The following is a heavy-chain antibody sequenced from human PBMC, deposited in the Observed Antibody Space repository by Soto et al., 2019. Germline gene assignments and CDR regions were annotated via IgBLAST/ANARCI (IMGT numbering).Heavy chain of an antibody. D-gene: IGHD4-4*01. V-gene: IGHV3-23*01. CDR3: AKKSTVENGIDWFDP. CDR1: GFTFSSYA. Sequence: EVQLFESGGGLVQPGGSLRLSCTASGFTFSSYAMSWVRQAPGKGLEWVSIISGSGRTIYYADSVKGRFTISRDKSKNSLYLPMNCRRAEDTAVYYCAKKSTVENGIDWFDPWGQGTLVTVSS. J-gene: IGHJ5*02. CDR2: ISGSGRTI.